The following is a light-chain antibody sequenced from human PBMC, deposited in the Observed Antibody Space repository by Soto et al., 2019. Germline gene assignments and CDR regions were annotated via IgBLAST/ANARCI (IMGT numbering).Light chain of an antibody. V-gene: IGKV3-15*01. J-gene: IGKJ2*01. CDR1: QSVSSN. CDR3: QQYINWPYT. Sequence: EIVMTQSPATLSVSPGERATLSCRASQSVSSNLAWYQQKPGQAPRLLIYGASTRATGIPARFSGSGSGTEFPLTISSLQSEDFAVYYCQQYINWPYTFGQGTKLEIK. CDR2: GAS.